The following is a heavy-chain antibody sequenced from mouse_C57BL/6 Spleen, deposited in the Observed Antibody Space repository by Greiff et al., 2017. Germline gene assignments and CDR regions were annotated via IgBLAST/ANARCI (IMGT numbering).Heavy chain of an antibody. CDR1: GYSFTGYY. CDR3: SRSSLLLLYPEAWFAY. V-gene: IGHV1-42*01. Sequence: VQLQQSGPELVKPGASVKISCKASGYSFTGYYMNWVKQSPEKSLEWIGELNPSTGGPPYNQKFKAKATLTVDKSSSTAYMQLKSLTSEDSAVYYCSRSSLLLLYPEAWFAYWGQGTLVTVSA. CDR2: LNPSTGGP. J-gene: IGHJ3*01. D-gene: IGHD1-1*01.